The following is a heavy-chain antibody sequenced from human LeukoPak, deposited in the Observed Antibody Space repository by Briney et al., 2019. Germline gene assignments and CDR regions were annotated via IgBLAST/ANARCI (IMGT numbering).Heavy chain of an antibody. J-gene: IGHJ4*02. D-gene: IGHD3-10*01. Sequence: SQTLSLTCTVSGGSISSGGYYWSWIPQHPGEVLVCSGYNYYSGITYYNPSLKSRFTISVDTSKNKLSLKLSSVTAAETAVYYCACMGYKVDYWGQGTLVTVSS. CDR1: GGSISSGGYY. CDR3: ACMGYKVDY. CDR2: NYYSGIT. V-gene: IGHV4-31*03.